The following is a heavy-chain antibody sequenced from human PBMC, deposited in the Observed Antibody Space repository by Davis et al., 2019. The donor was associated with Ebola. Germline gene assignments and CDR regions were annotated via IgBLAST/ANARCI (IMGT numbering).Heavy chain of an antibody. Sequence: PGGSLRLSCAASGFTFDDYAMHWVRQAPGKGLEWVSGISWNSGSIGYADSVKGRFTISRDNAKNSLYLQMNSLRAEDTALYYCAKDLGGYCSSTSCQGAFDIWGQGTMVTVSS. V-gene: IGHV3-9*01. J-gene: IGHJ3*02. CDR1: GFTFDDYA. CDR3: AKDLGGYCSSTSCQGAFDI. CDR2: ISWNSGSI. D-gene: IGHD2-2*01.